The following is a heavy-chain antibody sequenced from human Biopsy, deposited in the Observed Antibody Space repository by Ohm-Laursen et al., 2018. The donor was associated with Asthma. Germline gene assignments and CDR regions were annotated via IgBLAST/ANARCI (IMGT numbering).Heavy chain of an antibody. Sequence: SLRLSCAASGFAFNNSSMTWVRQAPGKGLEWVSSISASGVRTFCADSVKGRFTVSRDSPRNTLYLQLSTLRVEDTAVYFCAKITTDRQKANNWFDPWGQGTLVTVSS. V-gene: IGHV3-23*01. J-gene: IGHJ5*02. CDR2: ISASGVRT. D-gene: IGHD3-22*01. CDR1: GFAFNNSS. CDR3: AKITTDRQKANNWFDP.